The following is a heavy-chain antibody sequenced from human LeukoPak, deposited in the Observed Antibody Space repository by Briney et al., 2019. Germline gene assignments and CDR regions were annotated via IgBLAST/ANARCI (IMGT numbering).Heavy chain of an antibody. D-gene: IGHD3-10*01. V-gene: IGHV1-69*04. CDR1: GDNFNNYV. CDR2: IIPTFDVA. CDR3: ARDPGSGRGFDY. Sequence: SVKVSCKASGDNFNNYVITWVRQAPGQGLEWMGRIIPTFDVANFAQKFKGRVTITADKSTNTAHLELSSLRSDDTAVYYCARDPGSGRGFDYWGQGTLVTVSS. J-gene: IGHJ4*02.